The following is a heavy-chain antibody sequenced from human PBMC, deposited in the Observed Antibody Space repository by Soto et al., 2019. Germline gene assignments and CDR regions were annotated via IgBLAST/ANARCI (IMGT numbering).Heavy chain of an antibody. Sequence: ASVKVSCKASGGTFSSYTISWVRQAPGQGLEWMGRIIPILGIANYAQKFQGRVTITADKSTSTAYMELSSLRSEDTAVYYCAREGIDPPNFDWSPRPIYFDYWGQGTLVTVSS. CDR3: AREGIDPPNFDWSPRPIYFDY. CDR1: GGTFSSYT. V-gene: IGHV1-69*04. CDR2: IIPILGIA. D-gene: IGHD3-9*01. J-gene: IGHJ4*02.